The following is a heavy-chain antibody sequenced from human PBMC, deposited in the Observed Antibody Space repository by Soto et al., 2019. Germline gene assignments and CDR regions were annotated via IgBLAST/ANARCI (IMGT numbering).Heavy chain of an antibody. J-gene: IGHJ4*02. Sequence: PSETLSLTCAVSGDSISSSFWWSWVRQPPGKGLEWIGEIYHTESTVYNPSLKSRVTISVDKSKNQFSLNLDSVTAAYTAVYYCARYDFGTFDYWGRGILVTVSS. CDR2: IYHTEST. CDR1: GDSISSSFW. CDR3: ARYDFGTFDY. D-gene: IGHD4-17*01. V-gene: IGHV4-4*02.